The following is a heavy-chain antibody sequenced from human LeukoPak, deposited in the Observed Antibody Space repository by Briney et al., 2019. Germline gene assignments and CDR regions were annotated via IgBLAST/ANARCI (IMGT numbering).Heavy chain of an antibody. CDR3: ARSGWHSSGYPITFDY. V-gene: IGHV4-61*02. D-gene: IGHD3-22*01. Sequence: PSETLSLTCTVSGGSISSGSYYWSWIRQPAGKGLEWIGRIYTSGSTNYNPSLKSRVTISVDTSKNQFSLKLSSVTAADTAVYYCARSGWHSSGYPITFDYWGQGTLVTVSS. CDR2: IYTSGST. CDR1: GGSISSGSYY. J-gene: IGHJ4*02.